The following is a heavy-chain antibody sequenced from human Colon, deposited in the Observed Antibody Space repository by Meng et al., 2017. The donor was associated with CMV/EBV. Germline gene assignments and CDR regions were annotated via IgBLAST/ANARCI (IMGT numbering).Heavy chain of an antibody. V-gene: IGHV3-74*01. D-gene: IGHD3-3*01. CDR3: VRENGVDASRGNRFDP. Sequence: LSLTCAASGFGFSGYWMHWARQAPGKGLVWISRINNDGTNTIYADSVKGRFTISRDNAKNTLYLQMNTLRAEDTAVYYCVRENGVDASRGNRFDPWGQGTLVTVSS. J-gene: IGHJ5*02. CDR2: INNDGTNT. CDR1: GFGFSGYW.